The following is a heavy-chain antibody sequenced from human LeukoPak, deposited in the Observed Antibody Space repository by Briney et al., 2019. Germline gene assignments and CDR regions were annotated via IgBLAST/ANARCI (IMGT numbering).Heavy chain of an antibody. D-gene: IGHD3-9*01. CDR1: GFTFSSYW. J-gene: IGHJ6*03. CDR3: AKAGKRSYDILTGYYHYYNMDV. CDR2: INSDGSST. V-gene: IGHV3-74*01. Sequence: PGGSLRLSCAASGFTFSSYWMHWVRQAPGKGLVWVSRINSDGSSTSYADSVKGRFTISRDNAKNTLYLQMNSLRAEDTAVYYCAKAGKRSYDILTGYYHYYNMDVWGKGTTVTISS.